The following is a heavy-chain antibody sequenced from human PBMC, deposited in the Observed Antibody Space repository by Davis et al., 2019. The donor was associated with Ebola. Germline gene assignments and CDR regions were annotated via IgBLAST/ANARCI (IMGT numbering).Heavy chain of an antibody. D-gene: IGHD3-22*01. Sequence: GESLKISCAASGFVFSSYVMSWVRRAPGKGLEWVASITSSSDSIYYADSVKGRFTISRDNAKSSLYLQMSSLRADDAAVYYCARDRDYYDSSGYHPRGWLDLWGQGTLVTVSS. J-gene: IGHJ5*02. CDR1: GFVFSSYV. CDR3: ARDRDYYDSSGYHPRGWLDL. CDR2: ITSSSDSI. V-gene: IGHV3-21*01.